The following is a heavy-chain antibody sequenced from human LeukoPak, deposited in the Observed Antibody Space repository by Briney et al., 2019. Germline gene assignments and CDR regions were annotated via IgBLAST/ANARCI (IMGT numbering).Heavy chain of an antibody. J-gene: IGHJ5*02. CDR2: IYYSGST. Sequence: SETLSLTCTVSGGSISSSSYYWGWIRQPPGKGLEWIGSIYYSGSTYYNLSLKSRVTISVDTSKNQFSLKLSSVTAADTAVYYCARRGYYYDSSGYYPWGQGTLVTVSS. CDR3: ARRGYYYDSSGYYP. V-gene: IGHV4-39*01. D-gene: IGHD3-22*01. CDR1: GGSISSSSYY.